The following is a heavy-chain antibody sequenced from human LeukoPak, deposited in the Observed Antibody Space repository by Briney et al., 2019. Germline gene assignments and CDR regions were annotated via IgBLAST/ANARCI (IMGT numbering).Heavy chain of an antibody. CDR3: AAKRGNGNYPFDY. V-gene: IGHV3-30*04. CDR2: ISYNGGRK. CDR1: GFSFSGYA. Sequence: PGGSLRLSCAASGFSFSGYAIHWVRQAPGKGLEWVALISYNGGRKDYADSVKGRFTIDRDNSKNTVYLQMNSLRPDDTGIYSCAAKRGNGNYPFDYWGQGILVTVFS. D-gene: IGHD1-7*01. J-gene: IGHJ4*02.